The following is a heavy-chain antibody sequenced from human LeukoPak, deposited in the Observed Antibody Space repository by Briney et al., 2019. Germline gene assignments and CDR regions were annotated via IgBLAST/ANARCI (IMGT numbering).Heavy chain of an antibody. Sequence: GGSLRLSCAASGFTFSNAWMSWVRQAPGKGLEWVGRIKSKTDGGTTDYAAPVKGRFTISRDDSRNTLYLQMNSLKTEDTAVYYCTTSVNGDFWSGYYLNDYWGQGTLVTVSS. CDR2: IKSKTDGGTT. V-gene: IGHV3-15*01. J-gene: IGHJ4*02. CDR3: TTSVNGDFWSGYYLNDY. D-gene: IGHD3-3*01. CDR1: GFTFSNAW.